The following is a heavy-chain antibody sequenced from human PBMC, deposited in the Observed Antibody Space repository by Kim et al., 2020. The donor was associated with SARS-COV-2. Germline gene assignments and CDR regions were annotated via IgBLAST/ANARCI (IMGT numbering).Heavy chain of an antibody. V-gene: IGHV3-48*03. J-gene: IGHJ4*01. D-gene: IGHD3-16*01. Sequence: IYDAATGKGRFTIYRDTATNEVYVQMSSMRVEDTAVYYCARDGGVSGLFDYWGHGTLVTVSS. CDR2: I. CDR3: ARDGGVSGLFDY.